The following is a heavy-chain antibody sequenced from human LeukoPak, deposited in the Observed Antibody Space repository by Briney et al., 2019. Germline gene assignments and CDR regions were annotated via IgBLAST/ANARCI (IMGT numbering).Heavy chain of an antibody. J-gene: IGHJ4*02. CDR3: VRDPSGSGFAFDS. CDR1: GFIFSNDA. Sequence: PGGSLRLPCAASGFIFSNDAMHWVHQAPGKGLEWVASIWFDGSNKHYADSVKGRFTISRDNSEDTLYLQMNSLRAEDTAVYYCVRDPSGSGFAFDSWGQGALVTVSS. D-gene: IGHD1-1*01. V-gene: IGHV3-33*01. CDR2: IWFDGSNK.